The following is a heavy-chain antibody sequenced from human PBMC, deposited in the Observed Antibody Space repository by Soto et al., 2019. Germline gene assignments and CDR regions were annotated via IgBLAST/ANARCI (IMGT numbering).Heavy chain of an antibody. CDR2: IFYRGST. CDR3: ARSQVTTVRINWFDP. CDR1: GGSISSGGYY. Sequence: QVQLQESGPGLVKPSQTLSLTCTVSGGSISSGGYYWSWIRQHPGKGLEWIGYIFYRGSTYYNPSLKSRVTISVDTSKNQFSLKLSSVTAADTAVYYCARSQVTTVRINWFDPWGQGTLVTVSS. D-gene: IGHD4-17*01. J-gene: IGHJ5*02. V-gene: IGHV4-31*03.